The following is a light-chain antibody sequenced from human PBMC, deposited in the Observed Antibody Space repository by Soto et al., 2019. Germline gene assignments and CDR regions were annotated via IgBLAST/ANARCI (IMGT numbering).Light chain of an antibody. J-gene: IGKJ4*01. CDR3: QQVDTSHS. V-gene: IGKV1-9*01. Sequence: IQVTQSPSSLSASVGDRITITCRVSQGMSSYLAWYQQKPGKAPKLPIYAAYTLQSGVPSRFSGGGSGPDFTLTISNLQPEDIATYYSQQVDTSHSFGGGTKVEIK. CDR1: QGMSSY. CDR2: AAY.